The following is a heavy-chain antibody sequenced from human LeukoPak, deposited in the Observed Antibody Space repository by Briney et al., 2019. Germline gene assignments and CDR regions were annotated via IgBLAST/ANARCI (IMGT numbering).Heavy chain of an antibody. CDR1: GFTFSSYE. CDR2: IYSGGSP. D-gene: IGHD1-7*01. CDR3: ARGGPFTGPTSTPRASDY. V-gene: IGHV3-66*01. J-gene: IGHJ4*02. Sequence: GGSLRLSCAASGFTFSSYEMNWVRQAPGKGLEWVSVIYSGGSPYYADSVKGRFTISRDSSKNTVYLQMNSLRAEDTAVYHCARGGPFTGPTSTPRASDYWGQGILVTVSS.